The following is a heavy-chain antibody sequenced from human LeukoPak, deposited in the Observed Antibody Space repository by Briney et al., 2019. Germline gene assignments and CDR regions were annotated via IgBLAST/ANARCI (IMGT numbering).Heavy chain of an antibody. V-gene: IGHV3-53*01. CDR3: AKVSPTGRAFDC. Sequence: GGSLRLSCAASGFTVSINYMRWVRQAPGEGLEWVSVIYTTGKTYYADSVKGRFSISRDNSKNTVYLQMNSLRAEDTAVYYCAKVSPTGRAFDCWGQGTLVTVSS. D-gene: IGHD1-1*01. CDR1: GFTVSINY. CDR2: IYTTGKT. J-gene: IGHJ4*02.